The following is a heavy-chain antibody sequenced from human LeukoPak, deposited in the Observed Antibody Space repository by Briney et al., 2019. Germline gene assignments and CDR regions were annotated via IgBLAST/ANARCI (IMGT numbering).Heavy chain of an antibody. CDR3: ARGRPGIAAAGVDY. J-gene: IGHJ4*02. CDR2: IYYSGTT. V-gene: IGHV4-39*01. CDR1: GGSISSSSDNY. Sequence: SETLSLTCSVSGGSISSSSDNYWGWIRQSPGKGLEWIGRIYYSGTTYYNPSPKSRVTISVDTSKNQFSLKLTSVTAADTAVYSCARGRPGIAAAGVDYWGQGTLVTVSS. D-gene: IGHD6-13*01.